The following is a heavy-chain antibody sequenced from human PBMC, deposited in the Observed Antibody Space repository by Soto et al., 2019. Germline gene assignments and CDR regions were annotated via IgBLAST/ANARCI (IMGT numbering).Heavy chain of an antibody. Sequence: QVQLVQSGAEVKKPGSSVKVSCKASGGTFSSYAISWVRQAPGQGLEWMGGIIPIFGTANYAQKFQGRVTITVDESTSTAYMELSSLRSEDTAVYYCANDMDIVATINYCYGMDVWGQGTTVTVSS. J-gene: IGHJ6*02. V-gene: IGHV1-69*01. CDR3: ANDMDIVATINYCYGMDV. D-gene: IGHD5-12*01. CDR2: IIPIFGTA. CDR1: GGTFSSYA.